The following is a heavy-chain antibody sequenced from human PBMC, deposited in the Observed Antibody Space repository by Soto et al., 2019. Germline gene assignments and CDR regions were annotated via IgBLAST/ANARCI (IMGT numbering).Heavy chain of an antibody. CDR1: GYTFTGHA. Sequence: QVQLVQSGAEGKKPGASVNVSCEASGYTFTGHALHWVRQAPGQRLVWMGWINGGNGDTRYSQRYQGRITIIRDTAASTVYMELSRLRTEETTVYYCLRSALRPPGGLIGQFDLWGQGTQVTVSS. CDR3: LRSALRPPGGLIGQFDL. J-gene: IGHJ5*02. CDR2: INGGNGDT. D-gene: IGHD3-16*02. V-gene: IGHV1-3*01.